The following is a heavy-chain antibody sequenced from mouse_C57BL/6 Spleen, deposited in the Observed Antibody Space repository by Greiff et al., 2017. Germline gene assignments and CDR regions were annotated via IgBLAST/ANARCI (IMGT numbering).Heavy chain of an antibody. V-gene: IGHV1-39*01. Sequence: VQLQQSGPELVKPGASVQISCKASGYSFTDYNMNWVEQSTGKSLEWIGVINPNYGTTSYNQKFKRKATWTVDKSSSTAYMQLNSLTSEDSAVYYCAREAAQEAMDYWGQGTSVTVAS. CDR3: AREAAQEAMDY. CDR2: INPNYGTT. J-gene: IGHJ4*01. CDR1: GYSFTDYN.